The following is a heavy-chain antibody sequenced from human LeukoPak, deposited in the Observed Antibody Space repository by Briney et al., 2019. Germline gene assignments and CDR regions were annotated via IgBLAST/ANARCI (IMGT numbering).Heavy chain of an antibody. CDR3: ATVGSGYDLSLDY. CDR2: FDPEDGET. CDR1: GYTLTELS. D-gene: IGHD5-12*01. Sequence: ASVKVSSKVSGYTLTELSMHWVRQAPGKGLEWMGGFDPEDGETIYAQKFQGRVTMAEDTSTDTAYMELSSLGSEDTAVYYCATVGSGYDLSLDYWGQGTLVTVSS. V-gene: IGHV1-24*01. J-gene: IGHJ4*02.